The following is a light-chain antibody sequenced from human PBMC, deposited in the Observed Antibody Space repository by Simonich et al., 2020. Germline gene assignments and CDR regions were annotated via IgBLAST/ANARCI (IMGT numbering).Light chain of an antibody. CDR2: AAS. CDR1: QGISSG. Sequence: DIQMTQSPSSVSASVGDRVTITCTASQGISSGLAWYQRKPGKAPKLLIYAASSLQSGVPSRISGSGSGTDFTLTISSLQPEDFATYYCQQANSFPYTFGQGTKLEIK. J-gene: IGKJ2*01. CDR3: QQANSFPYT. V-gene: IGKV1-12*02.